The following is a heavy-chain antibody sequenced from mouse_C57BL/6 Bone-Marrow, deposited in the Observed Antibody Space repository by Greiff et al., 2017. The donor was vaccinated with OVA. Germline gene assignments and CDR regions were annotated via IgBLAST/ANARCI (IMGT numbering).Heavy chain of an antibody. CDR3: ARGPFDY. V-gene: IGHV1-69*01. CDR2: IDPSDSYT. Sequence: QVQLQQPGAELVMPGASVKLSCKASGYTFTSYWMHWVKQRPGQGLEWIGEIDPSDSYTNYNQKFKGKSTLTVDKASSTAYMQLSSLTSEDSAVYYCARGPFDYWGQGTTLTGSS. CDR1: GYTFTSYW. J-gene: IGHJ2*01.